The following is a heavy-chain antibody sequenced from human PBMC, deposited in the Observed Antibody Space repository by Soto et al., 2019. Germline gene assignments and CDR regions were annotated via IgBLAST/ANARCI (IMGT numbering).Heavy chain of an antibody. V-gene: IGHV3-23*01. CDR2: ISGSGGST. CDR1: GFTFSSYA. CDR3: ANDFRGYSSGWILSYFDY. Sequence: EVQLLESGGGLVQPGGSLRLSCAASGFTFSSYAMSWVRQAPGKGLEWVSGISGSGGSTYYADSVKGRFTISRNNSKNTLYMQINSLRAEDTAVYYGANDFRGYSSGWILSYFDYWGQGTLVTVSS. J-gene: IGHJ4*02. D-gene: IGHD6-19*01.